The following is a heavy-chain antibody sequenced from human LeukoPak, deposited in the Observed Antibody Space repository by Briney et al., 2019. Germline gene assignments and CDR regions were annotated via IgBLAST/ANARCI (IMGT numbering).Heavy chain of an antibody. V-gene: IGHV1-69*13. Sequence: ASVKVSCKASGGTFSGYAVSWVRQVPGQGLEWMGGIIPMLGTGNHAPQFQGRVTITADESRSTVYMEMSSLKSEDSATYYCARDRAIPKVDVFNIWGQGTMVIVTS. CDR2: IIPMLGTG. CDR1: GGTFSGYA. J-gene: IGHJ3*02. CDR3: ARDRAIPKVDVFNI.